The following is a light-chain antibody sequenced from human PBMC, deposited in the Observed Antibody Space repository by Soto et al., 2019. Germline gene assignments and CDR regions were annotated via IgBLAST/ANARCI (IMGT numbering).Light chain of an antibody. CDR3: QQTNTFLPLT. CDR1: QGISNW. CDR2: AAS. Sequence: DIQMTQSPSSVSASVGDSVTITCRASQGISNWLAWYQQQPGKAPKLLIYAASSLQSGVPSRFSGGGSGTHFTLIISSLQPEDCATYYCQQTNTFLPLTFGGGTKVEIK. V-gene: IGKV1-12*01. J-gene: IGKJ4*01.